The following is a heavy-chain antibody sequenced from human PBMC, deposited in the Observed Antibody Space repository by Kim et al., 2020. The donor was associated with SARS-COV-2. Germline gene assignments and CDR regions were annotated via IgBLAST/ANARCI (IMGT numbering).Heavy chain of an antibody. J-gene: IGHJ6*02. CDR1: GFTFSSYA. CDR3: ANGGYSSSWDYYGMDV. D-gene: IGHD6-13*01. Sequence: GGSLRLSCAAPGFTFSSYAMSWVRQAPGKGLEWVSAISGSGGSTYYADSVKGRFTISRDNSKNTLYLQMNSLRAEDTAVYYCANGGYSSSWDYYGMDVWGQGTTVTVSS. V-gene: IGHV3-23*01. CDR2: ISGSGGST.